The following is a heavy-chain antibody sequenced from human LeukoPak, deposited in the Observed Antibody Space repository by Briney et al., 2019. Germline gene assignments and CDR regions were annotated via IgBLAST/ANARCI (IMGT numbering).Heavy chain of an antibody. V-gene: IGHV2-5*02. Sequence: SGPTLGNPTETLTLTCTFSWFSLSTNGVGVGWIRQPPVNALEWLAIIYWDDDKRYTPSLKSSLTITKDASKNQVVLTIANMGPVDTATYYCAHRHFYYVLDVGGQGTTVTVSS. CDR2: IYWDDDK. CDR1: WFSLSTNGVG. CDR3: AHRHFYYVLDV. J-gene: IGHJ6*02.